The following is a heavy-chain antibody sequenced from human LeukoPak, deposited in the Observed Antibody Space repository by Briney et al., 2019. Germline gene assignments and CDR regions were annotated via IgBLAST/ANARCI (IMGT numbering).Heavy chain of an antibody. J-gene: IGHJ1*01. CDR2: ISGSGGST. CDR3: AKWGLYCSSTSCYAPFQH. CDR1: GFTFSSYA. Sequence: GGSLRLSCAASGFTFSSYAMSWVRQAPGKGLECVSAISGSGGSTSYADCVKGRFTISRDNSKNTLYLQMNSLRAEDTAVYYCAKWGLYCSSTSCYAPFQHWGQGTLVTVSS. D-gene: IGHD2-2*01. V-gene: IGHV3-23*01.